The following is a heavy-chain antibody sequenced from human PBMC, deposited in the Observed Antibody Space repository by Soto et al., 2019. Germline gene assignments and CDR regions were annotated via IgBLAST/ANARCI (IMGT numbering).Heavy chain of an antibody. CDR1: GFTFSSYE. J-gene: IGHJ4*02. CDR2: ISSSGSTI. CDR3: ARDWPPLGGLFDY. D-gene: IGHD2-15*01. Sequence: SLRLSCAASGFTFSSYEMNWVRQAPGKGLEWVSYISSSGSTIYYADSVKGRFTISRDNAKNSLYLQMNSLRAEDTAVYYCARDWPPLGGLFDYWGQGTLVTVSS. V-gene: IGHV3-48*03.